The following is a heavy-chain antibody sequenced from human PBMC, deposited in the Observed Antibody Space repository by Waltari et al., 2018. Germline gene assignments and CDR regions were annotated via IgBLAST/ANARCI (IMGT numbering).Heavy chain of an antibody. Sequence: QVQLQESGPGLVKPSETLSLTCTVSGGSISSYYWSWIRQPPGKGLEWIGYIYYSGSTNYNPSLKSRVTISVDTSKNQFSLKLSSVTAADTAVYYCARDTMTTVYWGQGTLVTVSS. V-gene: IGHV4-59*01. CDR2: IYYSGST. CDR1: GGSISSYY. D-gene: IGHD4-17*01. J-gene: IGHJ4*02. CDR3: ARDTMTTVY.